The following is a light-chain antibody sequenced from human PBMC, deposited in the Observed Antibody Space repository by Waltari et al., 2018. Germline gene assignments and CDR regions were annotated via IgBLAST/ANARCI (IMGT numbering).Light chain of an antibody. CDR2: WAS. CDR3: QQYYRIPLS. Sequence: DIVVTQSPEVLSVSLGERATLTCKSSQSVLYSPNNKNYVAWFQQKPGQRPRLLIYWASTRESGVPDRFSGSGSGTDFSLTIANLQAEDVAVYYCQQYYRIPLSFGGGTKVEIK. CDR1: QSVLYSPNNKNY. V-gene: IGKV4-1*01. J-gene: IGKJ4*01.